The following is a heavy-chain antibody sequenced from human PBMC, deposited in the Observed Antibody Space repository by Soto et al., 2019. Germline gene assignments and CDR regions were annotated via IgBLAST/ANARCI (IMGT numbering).Heavy chain of an antibody. J-gene: IGHJ6*02. Sequence: GESLKISCKGSGYSFTSYWIGWVRQMPGKGLEWMGRIDPSDSYTNYSPSFQGHVNILADKSISTAYLQWSSLKASDTAMYYCARPYYYYGMDVWGQGTTVTVSS. CDR1: GYSFTSYW. CDR3: ARPYYYYGMDV. CDR2: IDPSDSYT. V-gene: IGHV5-10-1*01.